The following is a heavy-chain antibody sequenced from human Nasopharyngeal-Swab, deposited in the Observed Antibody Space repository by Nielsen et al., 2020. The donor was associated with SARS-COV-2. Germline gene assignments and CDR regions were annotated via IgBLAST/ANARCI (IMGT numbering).Heavy chain of an antibody. CDR3: AGGGYGAFDI. V-gene: IGHV3-21*01. Sequence: SLKISCAASGFTFSTYSMNWVRQAPGRGQEWVSSISSTSAYIYYADSMKGRFTISRDNAKSSLYLQMNSLRAEDTAVYYCAGGGYGAFDIWGQGTMVTVSS. CDR2: ISSTSAYI. D-gene: IGHD5-12*01. J-gene: IGHJ3*02. CDR1: GFTFSTYS.